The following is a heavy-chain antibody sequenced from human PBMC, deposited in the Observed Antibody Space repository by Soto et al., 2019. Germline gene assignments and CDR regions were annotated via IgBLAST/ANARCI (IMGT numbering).Heavy chain of an antibody. J-gene: IGHJ6*02. CDR2: INTNSGGT. Sequence: GSSVKVSCKASGYTFTGYYMHWVRQAPVQGLEWMRWINTNSGGTNYAQKVQGWVTMTSDTSISTAYLELRRLRSDDTAVYYCAKDLLSRIQYYYGMDVWGQGTTVTVSS. CDR3: AKDLLSRIQYYYGMDV. V-gene: IGHV1-2*04. D-gene: IGHD5-18*01. CDR1: GYTFTGYY.